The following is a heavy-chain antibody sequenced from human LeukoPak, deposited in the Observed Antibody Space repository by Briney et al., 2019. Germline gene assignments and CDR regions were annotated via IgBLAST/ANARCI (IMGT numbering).Heavy chain of an antibody. CDR1: GYTFTGYY. Sequence: ASVKVSCKASGYTFTGYYMHWVRQAPGQGLEWMGWINPNSGGTNYAQKFQGRVTMTRDTSISTAYMELSRLRSDDTAVYYCARGTYYYDSSGYSGGDYWGQGTLVTVSS. CDR3: ARGTYYYDSSGYSGGDY. V-gene: IGHV1-2*02. CDR2: INPNSGGT. J-gene: IGHJ4*02. D-gene: IGHD3-22*01.